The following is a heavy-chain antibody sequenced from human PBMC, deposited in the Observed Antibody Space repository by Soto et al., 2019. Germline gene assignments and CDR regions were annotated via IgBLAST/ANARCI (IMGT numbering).Heavy chain of an antibody. D-gene: IGHD6-13*01. J-gene: IGHJ4*02. Sequence: QVQLVQSGAEVKKPGSSVKVSCKASGGTFSSYAISWVRQAPGQGLEWMGGIIPIFGTANYAQQFQGRVTITADKSTSTAYMELSSLRSEDTAVYYCARDGKRIAAAGYFDYWGQGTLVTVSS. V-gene: IGHV1-69*06. CDR2: IIPIFGTA. CDR1: GGTFSSYA. CDR3: ARDGKRIAAAGYFDY.